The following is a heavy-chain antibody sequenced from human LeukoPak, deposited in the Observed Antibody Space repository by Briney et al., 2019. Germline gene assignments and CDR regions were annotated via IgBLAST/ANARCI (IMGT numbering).Heavy chain of an antibody. V-gene: IGHV1-69*04. J-gene: IGHJ4*02. CDR1: GGTFSSYT. Sequence: SVKVSCKASGGTFSSYTISWLRQAPGQGLEWMGRIIPILGIANYAQKFQGRVTITADKSTSTAYMELSSLRSEDTAVYYCARDSEQWLVMGYFDYWGQGTLVTVSS. CDR2: IIPILGIA. D-gene: IGHD6-19*01. CDR3: ARDSEQWLVMGYFDY.